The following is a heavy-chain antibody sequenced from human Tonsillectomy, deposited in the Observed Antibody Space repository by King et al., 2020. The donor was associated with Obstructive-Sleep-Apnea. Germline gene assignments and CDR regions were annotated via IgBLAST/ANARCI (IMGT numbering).Heavy chain of an antibody. V-gene: IGHV3-30-3*01. Sequence: VQLMESGGGVVQPGRSLRLSCEAPGFTFSSYALHWVRQAPGKGLEWVAVISYDGSNKYYADSVKGRFTISRDNSKNTLYLQMNSLRPEDTAVYCCARGDYYFASGTYGLGDWLDPWGQGTLVTVSS. CDR1: GFTFSSYA. J-gene: IGHJ5*02. CDR2: ISYDGSNK. CDR3: ARGDYYFASGTYGLGDWLDP. D-gene: IGHD3-10*01.